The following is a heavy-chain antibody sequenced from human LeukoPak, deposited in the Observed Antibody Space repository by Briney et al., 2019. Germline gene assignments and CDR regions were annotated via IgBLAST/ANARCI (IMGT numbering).Heavy chain of an antibody. CDR2: INHSGST. Sequence: PSETLSLTCAVYGGSFSGYYWSWIRQPPGKGLEWIGEINHSGSTYYNPSLKSRVTISVDRSKNQFSLKLSSVTAADTAVYYCASSNCGGDCYSLDYWGQGTLVTVSS. J-gene: IGHJ4*02. CDR1: GGSFSGYY. D-gene: IGHD2-21*02. V-gene: IGHV4-34*01. CDR3: ASSNCGGDCYSLDY.